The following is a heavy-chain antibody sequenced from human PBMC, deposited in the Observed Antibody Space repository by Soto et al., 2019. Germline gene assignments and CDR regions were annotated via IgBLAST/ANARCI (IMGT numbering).Heavy chain of an antibody. D-gene: IGHD1-26*01. CDR2: IYTSGST. CDR1: GGSISSYY. CDR3: ARDGRYLGYYYGMDV. J-gene: IGHJ6*02. Sequence: PLETLSLTCTVSGGSISSYYWSWIRQPAGKGLEWIGRIYTSGSTNYNPSLKSRVTMSVDTSKNQFSLKLSSVTAADTAVYYCARDGRYLGYYYGMDVWGQGTTVTVSS. V-gene: IGHV4-4*07.